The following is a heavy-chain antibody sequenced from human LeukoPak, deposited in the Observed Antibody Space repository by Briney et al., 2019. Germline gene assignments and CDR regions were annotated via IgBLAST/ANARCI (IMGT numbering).Heavy chain of an antibody. D-gene: IGHD6-19*01. CDR1: GFTFSSYA. CDR3: AKNQGQWLVPVDY. Sequence: GGSLRLSCAASGFTFSSYAMTWVRQAPGKGLEWVSTIMGSGSGAITYLADSVKGRFTISRDNSKNTLYLQMNNLRAEDTALYYCAKNQGQWLVPVDYWGQGTLVTVSS. J-gene: IGHJ4*02. V-gene: IGHV3-23*01. CDR2: IMGSGSGAIT.